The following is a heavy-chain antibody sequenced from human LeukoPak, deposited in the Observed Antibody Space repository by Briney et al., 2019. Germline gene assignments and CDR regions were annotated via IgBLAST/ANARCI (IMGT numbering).Heavy chain of an antibody. J-gene: IGHJ4*02. D-gene: IGHD2-15*01. CDR1: GGSISSSSYY. CDR3: AKDYCGDGSCYSFHVFDY. CDR2: IYYSGST. Sequence: RPSETLSLTCTVSGGSISSSSYYWGWIRQPPGKGLEWIGSIYYSGSTYYNPSLKSRVTISLDTSKNQFSLKVRSVTAADTAVYYCAKDYCGDGSCYSFHVFDYWGQGTLVTVSS. V-gene: IGHV4-39*07.